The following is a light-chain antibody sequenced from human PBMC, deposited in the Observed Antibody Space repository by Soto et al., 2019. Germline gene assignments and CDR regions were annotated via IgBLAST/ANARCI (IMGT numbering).Light chain of an antibody. CDR2: LKSDGSH. V-gene: IGLV4-69*01. CDR1: SGHSSYT. J-gene: IGLJ3*02. Sequence: QSVLTQSPSASASLGASVKLTCTLSSGHSSYTIAWHQQQPEKGPRYLMTLKSDGSHSKGDGIPDRFSGSSSGAERYLSISSLQSEDEADYYCQTWGTGIEVFGGGTKLTVL. CDR3: QTWGTGIEV.